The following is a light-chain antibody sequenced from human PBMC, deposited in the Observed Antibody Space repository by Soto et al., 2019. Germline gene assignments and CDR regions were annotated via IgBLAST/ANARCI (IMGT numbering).Light chain of an antibody. CDR1: SSDVGAYNY. Sequence: QPALTLPASVSGSPGQSVAISCTGTSSDVGAYNYISWYQQHPGKAPKLLLSEVSNRPSGVSDRFSGSKSGNTASLTISGLQAEDEADYYCSSPTTSFTYVFGTGTKVTVL. V-gene: IGLV2-14*01. CDR2: EVS. J-gene: IGLJ1*01. CDR3: SSPTTSFTYV.